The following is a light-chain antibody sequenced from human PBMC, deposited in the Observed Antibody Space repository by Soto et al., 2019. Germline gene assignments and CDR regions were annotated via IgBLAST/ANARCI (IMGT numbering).Light chain of an antibody. V-gene: IGLV2-11*01. CDR3: CSYAGSYSML. J-gene: IGLJ3*02. Sequence: QSVLTQPRSVSGSPGQSVTISCTGTSNDVGSYNFVSWYQQHPGKAPTVMIYDVSKRPSGVPDRFSGSKSGNTASLTISGLQAEDEAEYYCCSYAGSYSMLFGGGTKLTVL. CDR1: SNDVGSYNF. CDR2: DVS.